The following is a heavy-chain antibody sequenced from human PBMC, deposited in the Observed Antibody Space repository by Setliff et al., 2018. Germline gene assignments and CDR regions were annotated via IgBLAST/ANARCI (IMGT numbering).Heavy chain of an antibody. CDR1: GGSISSYY. Sequence: PSETLSLTCTVSGGSISSYYWSWIRQPAGKGLEWIGHIYIGGSANYNPSLKGRATMTIDTSRQRFSLNLKSVTDADTATYYCAKFGTTAPDSWGQGTLVTVSS. D-gene: IGHD1-7*01. CDR2: IYIGGSA. CDR3: AKFGTTAPDS. J-gene: IGHJ4*02. V-gene: IGHV4-4*07.